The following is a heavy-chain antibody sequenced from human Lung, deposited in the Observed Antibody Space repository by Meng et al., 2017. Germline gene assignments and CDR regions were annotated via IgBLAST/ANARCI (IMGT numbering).Heavy chain of an antibody. V-gene: IGHV3-74*03. CDR1: GFTFRSYW. CDR3: ARESGYFEY. CDR2: IRGDGGSI. Sequence: ERRLWGYGGGLVQPGGSLRRACAASGFTFRSYWMHWVRQAPGKGLVWVSRIRGDGGSIVYADSVKGRFTISRDNAKNTLFLQMNSLRAEDTAVYYCARESGYFEYWGQGILVTVSS. J-gene: IGHJ4*02.